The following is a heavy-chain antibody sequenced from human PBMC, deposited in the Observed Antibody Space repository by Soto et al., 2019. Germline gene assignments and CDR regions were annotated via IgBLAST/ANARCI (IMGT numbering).Heavy chain of an antibody. V-gene: IGHV1-3*01. CDR3: ARDSTGYSGSWLYYYYYFMDV. D-gene: IGHD6-13*01. CDR1: GYTFTSYA. CDR2: INAGNGNT. Sequence: QVQLVQSGAEVKKPGASVKVSCKASGYTFTSYAMHWVRQAPGQRLEWMGWINAGNGNTKYSQMFQGRVTITRDTSASTAYMELSSLRSEDTAVYYCARDSTGYSGSWLYYYYYFMDVWGKGTTVTVSS. J-gene: IGHJ6*03.